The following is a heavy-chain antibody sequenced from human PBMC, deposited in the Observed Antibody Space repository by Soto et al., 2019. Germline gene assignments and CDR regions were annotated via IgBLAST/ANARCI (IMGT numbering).Heavy chain of an antibody. CDR2: IIPILGIA. CDR3: AKEISIAEGTRYMEV. J-gene: IGHJ6*03. Sequence: SVKVSCKASGGTFSSYTISWVRQAPGQGLEWMGGIIPILGIANYAQKFQGRVTITADKSTSTAYMELSSLRAEDTAVYYCAKEISIAEGTRYMEVWVKGTTATDPS. V-gene: IGHV1-69*10. D-gene: IGHD6-6*01. CDR1: GGTFSSYT.